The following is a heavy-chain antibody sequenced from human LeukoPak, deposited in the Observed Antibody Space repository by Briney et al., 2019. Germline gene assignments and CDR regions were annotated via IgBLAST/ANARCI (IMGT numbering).Heavy chain of an antibody. CDR2: INHSGST. J-gene: IGHJ5*02. Sequence: SETLSLTCTVSGGSIIGYYWNWIRQPPGKGLDWIGEINHSGSTNYNPSLKSRVTISVDTSKNQFSLKLSSVTAADTAVYYCARRSQWELRGSKRWFDPWGQGTLVTVSS. V-gene: IGHV4-34*01. CDR3: ARRSQWELRGSKRWFDP. D-gene: IGHD1-26*01. CDR1: GGSIIGYY.